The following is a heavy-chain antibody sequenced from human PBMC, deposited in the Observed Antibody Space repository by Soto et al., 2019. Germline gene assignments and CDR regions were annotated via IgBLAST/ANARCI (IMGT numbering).Heavy chain of an antibody. D-gene: IGHD6-13*01. Sequence: EVQLVETGGGLVQPGGSLRLSCAASGFTFSSYEMNCVRQAPGKGLEWVSYISSSGSTIYYADSVKGRFTISRDNAKNSLYLQMNSLRAEDTAVYYCAREHSSIDYWGQGNLVTVSS. V-gene: IGHV3-48*03. CDR1: GFTFSSYE. CDR3: AREHSSIDY. J-gene: IGHJ4*02. CDR2: ISSSGSTI.